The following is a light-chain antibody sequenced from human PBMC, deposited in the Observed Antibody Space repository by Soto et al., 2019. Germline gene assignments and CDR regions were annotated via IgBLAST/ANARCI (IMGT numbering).Light chain of an antibody. CDR3: QQYDNLPPWT. Sequence: EIILTQSPATLSVSPGGRATLSCRASQTIGTNLVWYRQRPGQAPRLLIHGASARATGIPARFRGSGSGTEFTLTITNLQSEDFAVYYRQQYDNLPPWTFGQGTKVEIK. CDR2: GAS. CDR1: QTIGTN. J-gene: IGKJ1*01. V-gene: IGKV3-15*01.